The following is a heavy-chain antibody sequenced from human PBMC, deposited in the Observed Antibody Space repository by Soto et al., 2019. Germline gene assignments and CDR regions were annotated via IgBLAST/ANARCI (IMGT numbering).Heavy chain of an antibody. V-gene: IGHV3-23*01. Sequence: GGSLRLSCAASGFTFSSYAMSWVRQAPGKGLEWVSAISGSGGSTYYADSVKGWFTISRDNSKNTLYLQMNSLRAEDTTVYYCARETYDFWSGYYTNYYYYYGMDVWGQGTTVTVSS. CDR3: ARETYDFWSGYYTNYYYYYGMDV. CDR2: ISGSGGST. J-gene: IGHJ6*02. CDR1: GFTFSSYA. D-gene: IGHD3-3*01.